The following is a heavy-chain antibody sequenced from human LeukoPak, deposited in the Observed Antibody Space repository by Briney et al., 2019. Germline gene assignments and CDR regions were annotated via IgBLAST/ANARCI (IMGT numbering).Heavy chain of an antibody. J-gene: IGHJ4*02. CDR1: GFTFSNYF. CDR3: ARDYNYGAKSPKRNFDY. V-gene: IGHV3-7*01. Sequence: GESLRLSCAASGFTFSNYFMSWIRQAPGKGLEWVANIKQDGSEIYYVDSVKGRFTISRDNAKNSLYLQMNSLRAEDTAVYYCARDYNYGAKSPKRNFDYWGQGTLVTVSS. D-gene: IGHD4-17*01. CDR2: IKQDGSEI.